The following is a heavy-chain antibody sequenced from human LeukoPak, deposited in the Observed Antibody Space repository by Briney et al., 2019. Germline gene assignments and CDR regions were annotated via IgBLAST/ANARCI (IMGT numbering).Heavy chain of an antibody. J-gene: IGHJ4*02. CDR1: GFTFRDYY. Sequence: PGGSLRLSCAASGFTFRDYYMSWIRQAPGKGLEWVSYISSSGSTIYYADSVKGRFTISRDNAKNSLYLQMNSLRAEDTAVYYCASLPAADYSIASAGKNDYWGQGTLVTVSS. V-gene: IGHV3-11*01. CDR3: ASLPAADYSIASAGKNDY. D-gene: IGHD6-13*01. CDR2: ISSSGSTI.